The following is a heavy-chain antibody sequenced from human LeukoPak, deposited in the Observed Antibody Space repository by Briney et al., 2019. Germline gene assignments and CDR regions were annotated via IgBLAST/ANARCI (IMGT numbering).Heavy chain of an antibody. CDR3: ARLRSSGWPEDAFDI. V-gene: IGHV4-59*02. CDR1: GVSVNSRY. J-gene: IGHJ3*02. CDR2: IHYSGAT. D-gene: IGHD6-19*01. Sequence: SETLSLTCSVSGVSVNSRYWSWVRQPPEKGLEWIGYIHYSGATNYNPSLKSRVSISIDTPRNQFSLSLSSVTAADTAVYYCARLRSSGWPEDAFDIWGQGTMVTVSS.